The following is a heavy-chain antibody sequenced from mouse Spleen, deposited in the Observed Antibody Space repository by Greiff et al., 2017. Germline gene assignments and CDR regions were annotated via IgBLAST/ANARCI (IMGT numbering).Heavy chain of an antibody. CDR2: ISYDGSN. Sequence: DVQLVESGPGLVKPSQSLSLTCSVPGYSITSGYYWNWIRQFPGNKLEWMGYISYDGSNNYNPSLKNRISITRDTSKNQFFLKLNSVTTEDTATYYCARESSLYYYAMDYWGQGTSVTVSS. D-gene: IGHD1-1*01. CDR1: GYSITSGYY. V-gene: IGHV3-6*01. CDR3: ARESSLYYYAMDY. J-gene: IGHJ4*01.